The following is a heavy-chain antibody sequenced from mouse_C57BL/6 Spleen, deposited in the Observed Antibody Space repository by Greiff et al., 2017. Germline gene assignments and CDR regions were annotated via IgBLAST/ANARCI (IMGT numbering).Heavy chain of an antibody. Sequence: QVQLQQSGAELMKPGASVKLSCKATGYTFTGYWIEWVKQRPGHGLEWIGELLPGSGSTNYNEKFKGKATFTADTSSNTAYMQLSSLTTEDSASYYCARASMYYYGSSEAMDYWGQGTSVTVSS. V-gene: IGHV1-9*01. D-gene: IGHD1-1*01. CDR1: GYTFTGYW. CDR3: ARASMYYYGSSEAMDY. J-gene: IGHJ4*01. CDR2: LLPGSGST.